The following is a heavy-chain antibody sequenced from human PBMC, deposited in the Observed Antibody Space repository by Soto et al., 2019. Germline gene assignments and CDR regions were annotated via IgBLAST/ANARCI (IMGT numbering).Heavy chain of an antibody. CDR2: VYYDEST. V-gene: IGHV4-39*01. CDR3: GKVLIGATRHADVDS. Sequence: QVQLQESGPGLLEPLETLSLTCSVSGVSLNSGHYYWVWVRQSPGKGLAWIASVYYDESTYYNPSLKSRVPIPIDKPRNQFSLTLKSVTAADTAVYYCGKVLIGATRHADVDSWGQGARVTVSS. D-gene: IGHD2-15*01. J-gene: IGHJ4*02. CDR1: GVSLNSGHYY.